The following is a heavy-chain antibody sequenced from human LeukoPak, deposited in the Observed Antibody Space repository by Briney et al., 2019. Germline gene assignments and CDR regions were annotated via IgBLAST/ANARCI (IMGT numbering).Heavy chain of an antibody. CDR2: ISGSAGST. D-gene: IGHD3-10*01. CDR3: AKSGSGSYSHGMDV. V-gene: IGHV3-23*01. CDR1: GFTFSTYA. J-gene: IGHJ6*04. Sequence: EGSLRLSCAASGFTFSTYAMSWVRQAPGKGLEWVSAISGSAGSTYYADSVKGRFTISRDNSKNTLYLQMNSLGAEDTAVYYCAKSGSGSYSHGMDVWGKGTTVTVSS.